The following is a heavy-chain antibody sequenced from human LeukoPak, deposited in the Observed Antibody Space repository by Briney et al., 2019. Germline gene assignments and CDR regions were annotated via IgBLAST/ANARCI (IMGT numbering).Heavy chain of an antibody. J-gene: IGHJ4*02. D-gene: IGHD6-13*01. Sequence: GGSLRLSCVVSGFTFSNFWMSWVRQAPGKGLEWVANTHQDESEKQYLDSVKGRFTISRDNARKSLFLQMNSLRVEDTAIYYCARVGSSWDLLDYWGQGTLVTVSS. CDR1: GFTFSNFW. CDR3: ARVGSSWDLLDY. V-gene: IGHV3-7*01. CDR2: THQDESEK.